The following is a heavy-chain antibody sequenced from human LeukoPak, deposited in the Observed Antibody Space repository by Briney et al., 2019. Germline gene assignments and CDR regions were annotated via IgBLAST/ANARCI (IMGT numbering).Heavy chain of an antibody. J-gene: IGHJ6*03. CDR3: ATLPAAIMAYYYYYMDV. CDR2: ISGSGGST. D-gene: IGHD2-2*01. V-gene: IGHV3-23*01. CDR1: GFTFSSYA. Sequence: PGGSLRLSCAASGFTFSSYAMSWVRQAPGKGLEWVSAISGSGGSTYYADSVKGRFTISRDNSKNTLYLQMNSLRAEDTAVYYCATLPAAIMAYYYYYMDVWGKGTTVTISS.